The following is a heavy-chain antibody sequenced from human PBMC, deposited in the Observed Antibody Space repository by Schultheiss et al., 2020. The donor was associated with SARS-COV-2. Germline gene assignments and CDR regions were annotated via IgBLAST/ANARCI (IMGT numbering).Heavy chain of an antibody. Sequence: GGSLRLSCAASGFTFSSYGINWVRQAPGKGLEWVSSISSSSSYIYYADSVKGRFTISRDNAKNSLYLQMNSLRAEDTAVYFCAREGGHYYYGMDVWGQGTTVTVSS. CDR1: GFTFSSYG. V-gene: IGHV3-21*01. CDR3: AREGGHYYYGMDV. J-gene: IGHJ6*02. CDR2: ISSSSSYI. D-gene: IGHD3-16*01.